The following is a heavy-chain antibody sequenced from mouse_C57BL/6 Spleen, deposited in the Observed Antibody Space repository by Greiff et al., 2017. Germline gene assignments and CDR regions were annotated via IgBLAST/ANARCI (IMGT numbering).Heavy chain of an antibody. Sequence: VQLQQSGAELVKPGASVKISCKASGYAFSSYWMNWVKQRPGKGLEWIGQLYPGDGDTNYNGKFKGKATLTADKSPSTAYMPLSSLTSEDAAVYFCARVSSPYYAMDYWGQGTSVTVSS. CDR3: ARVSSPYYAMDY. J-gene: IGHJ4*01. V-gene: IGHV1-80*01. CDR2: LYPGDGDT. CDR1: GYAFSSYW.